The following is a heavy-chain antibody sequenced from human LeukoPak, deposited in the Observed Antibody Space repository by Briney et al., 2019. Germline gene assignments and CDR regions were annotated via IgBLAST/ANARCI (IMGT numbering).Heavy chain of an antibody. D-gene: IGHD2-2*01. CDR2: INPNSGGT. V-gene: IGHV1-2*06. CDR1: GYTFTGYY. CDR3: AIVYCSSTSCSFDY. Sequence: ASVKVSCKASGYTFTGYYMHWVRQAPGQGLEGMGRINPNSGGTNYAQKCQGRVTMNRDTSISTAYMELSRLRSDDTAVYYCAIVYCSSTSCSFDYWGQGTLVTVSS. J-gene: IGHJ4*02.